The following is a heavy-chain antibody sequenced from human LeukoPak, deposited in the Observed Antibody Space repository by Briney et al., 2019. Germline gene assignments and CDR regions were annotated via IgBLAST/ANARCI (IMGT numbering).Heavy chain of an antibody. Sequence: GGSLRLSCAASGFTFSSYWMHWVRQAPGKGLVWVSYITSAGSTYYADSVKGRFTISRDNAKTSLYLQMNNLGAEDTAVYYCARDSGNYLDAFDIWGQGTMVTVSS. J-gene: IGHJ3*02. V-gene: IGHV3-69-1*01. CDR1: GFTFSSYW. CDR3: ARDSGNYLDAFDI. D-gene: IGHD1-7*01. CDR2: ITSAGST.